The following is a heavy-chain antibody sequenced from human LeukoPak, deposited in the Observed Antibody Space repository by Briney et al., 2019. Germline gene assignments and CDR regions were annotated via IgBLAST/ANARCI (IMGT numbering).Heavy chain of an antibody. CDR2: ISAYNGNT. V-gene: IGHV1-18*01. D-gene: IGHD2-15*01. CDR1: GYTFTSYG. Sequence: ASVKVSRKASGYTFTSYGISWVRQAPGQGLEWMGWISAYNGNTNYAQKLQGRVTMTTDTSTSTAYMELRSLRSDDTAVYYCARDDCSGGSCYFLFDYWGQGTLVTVSS. CDR3: ARDDCSGGSCYFLFDY. J-gene: IGHJ4*02.